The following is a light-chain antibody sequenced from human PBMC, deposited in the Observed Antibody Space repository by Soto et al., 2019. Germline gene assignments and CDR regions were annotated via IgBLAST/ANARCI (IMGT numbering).Light chain of an antibody. Sequence: DIQMTQSPSSLSASVGDRVTITCRASQSISSYLNWYQQKPGKAPKLLIYAASSLQSGLPSRFSGSGSGTDFTLTISSLQPEDFATYYCQQSYSTAVFGGGTKVEIK. CDR1: QSISSY. CDR2: AAS. CDR3: QQSYSTAV. J-gene: IGKJ4*01. V-gene: IGKV1-39*01.